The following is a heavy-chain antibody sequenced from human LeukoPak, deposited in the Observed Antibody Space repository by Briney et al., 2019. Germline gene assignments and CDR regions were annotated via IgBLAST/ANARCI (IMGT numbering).Heavy chain of an antibody. CDR3: ARAGYGAHYWYFDL. CDR2: IIPIFGTA. V-gene: IGHV1-69*13. Sequence: SVKVSCKASGGTFSSYAISWVRQAPGQGLEWMGGIIPIFGTANYAQKFQGRVMITADESTSTAYMELSSLRSEDTAVYYCARAGYGAHYWYFDLWGRGTLVTVSS. D-gene: IGHD4-17*01. CDR1: GGTFSSYA. J-gene: IGHJ2*01.